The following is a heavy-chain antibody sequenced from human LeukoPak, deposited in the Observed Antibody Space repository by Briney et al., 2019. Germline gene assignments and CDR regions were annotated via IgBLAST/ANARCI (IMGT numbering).Heavy chain of an antibody. V-gene: IGHV1-2*02. Sequence: ASVKVSCKASGYTFTGYYMHWVRQAPGQGLEWMGWINPNSGGTNYAQKFQGRVTMTRDTSISTAYMELSRLRSDDTAVYYCARSSVGYCSSTSCPNWFDPWGQGTLVTVSS. CDR3: ARSSVGYCSSTSCPNWFDP. J-gene: IGHJ5*02. CDR2: INPNSGGT. D-gene: IGHD2-2*01. CDR1: GYTFTGYY.